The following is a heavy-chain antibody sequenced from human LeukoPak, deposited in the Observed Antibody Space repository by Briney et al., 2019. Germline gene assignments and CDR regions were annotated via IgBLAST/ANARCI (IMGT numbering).Heavy chain of an antibody. CDR1: GYTFTGYY. D-gene: IGHD4-17*01. J-gene: IGHJ4*02. Sequence: ASVKVSCKASGYTFTGYYMHWVRQAPGQGLERMGIINPSGGSTSYAQKFQGRVTMTRDTSTSTVYMELRNLSSDDTAAYYCARTMTTMTTHGELDFWGQGTLVTVSS. CDR3: ARTMTTMTTHGELDF. CDR2: INPSGGST. V-gene: IGHV1-46*01.